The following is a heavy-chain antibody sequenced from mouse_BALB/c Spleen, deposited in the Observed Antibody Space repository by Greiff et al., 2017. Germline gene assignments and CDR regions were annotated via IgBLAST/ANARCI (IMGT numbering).Heavy chain of an antibody. J-gene: IGHJ3*01. D-gene: IGHD2-4*01. Sequence: EVKLMESGGGLVKPGGSLKLSCAASGFTFSDYYMYWVRQTPEKRLEWVATISDGGSYTYYPDSVKGRVTISRDNAKNNLYLQMSSLKSEDTAMYYCARGRPYDYEGDWFAYWGQGTLVTVSA. CDR1: GFTFSDYY. V-gene: IGHV5-4*02. CDR3: ARGRPYDYEGDWFAY. CDR2: ISDGGSYT.